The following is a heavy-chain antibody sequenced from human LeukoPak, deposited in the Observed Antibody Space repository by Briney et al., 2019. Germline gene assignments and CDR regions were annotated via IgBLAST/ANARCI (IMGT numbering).Heavy chain of an antibody. D-gene: IGHD2-2*02. CDR1: GYTFTSYY. Sequence: GASVKVSCKASGYTFTSYYMHWVRQAPGQGLEWMGIINPSGGSTSYAQKFQGRVTMTRDTSTSTVYMELSSLRSEDTAVYYCATPGPGDIVVVPAAIRPLDYWGQGTLVTVSS. J-gene: IGHJ4*02. CDR2: INPSGGST. CDR3: ATPGPGDIVVVPAAIRPLDY. V-gene: IGHV1-46*01.